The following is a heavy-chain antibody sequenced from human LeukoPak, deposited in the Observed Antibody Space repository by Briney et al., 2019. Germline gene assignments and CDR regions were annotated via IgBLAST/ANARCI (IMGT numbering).Heavy chain of an antibody. Sequence: PSETLSLTCTVSGGSISSGDYYWSWIRQPPGKGLEWIGYIYYSGSTYYNPSLKSRVTISVDTSKNQFSLKLSSVTAADTAVYYCARRCRFWSGYYMDKGYMDVWGKGTTVTVSS. J-gene: IGHJ6*03. V-gene: IGHV4-30-4*08. D-gene: IGHD3-3*01. CDR2: IYYSGST. CDR3: ARRCRFWSGYYMDKGYMDV. CDR1: GGSISSGDYY.